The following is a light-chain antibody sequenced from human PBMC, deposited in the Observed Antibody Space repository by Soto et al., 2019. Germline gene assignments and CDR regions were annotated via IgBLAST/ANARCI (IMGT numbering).Light chain of an antibody. CDR1: SSDVGGYNY. CDR2: DVS. Sequence: QSALTQPRSVSGSPGQSVTISCTGTSSDVGGYNYVSWYQQHPGKPPKLMIYDVSKRPSGVPDRFSGSKSGNTASLTISGLQAEDEADYYCCSYAGSVVVFGGGTKLTVL. J-gene: IGLJ2*01. CDR3: CSYAGSVVV. V-gene: IGLV2-11*01.